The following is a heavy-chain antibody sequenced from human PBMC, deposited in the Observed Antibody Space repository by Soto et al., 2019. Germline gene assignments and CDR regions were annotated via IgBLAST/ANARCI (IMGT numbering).Heavy chain of an antibody. CDR3: ARDYPRYSSGWTHYFDY. J-gene: IGHJ4*02. CDR2: IYYSGST. V-gene: IGHV4-31*03. D-gene: IGHD6-19*01. Sequence: SETLSLTCTVSGGSISSGGYYWSWIRQHPGKGLEWIGYIYYSGSTYYNPSLKSRVTISVDTSKNQFSLKLSSVTAADTAVYYCARDYPRYSSGWTHYFDYWGQGTRVTVSS. CDR1: GGSISSGGYY.